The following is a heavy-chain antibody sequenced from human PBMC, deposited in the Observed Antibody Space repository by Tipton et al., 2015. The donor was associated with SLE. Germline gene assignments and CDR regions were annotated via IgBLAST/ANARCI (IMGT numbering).Heavy chain of an antibody. J-gene: IGHJ4*02. CDR1: SGSVSSGAYY. CDR2: VFSSGTT. V-gene: IGHV4-31*03. D-gene: IGHD7-27*01. Sequence: TLSLTCTVSSGSVSSGAYYWSWIRQHPGKGLEWIGYVFSSGTTYYNPSLQGRLSMSLDTSKNQFSLKLSSVTAADTAVYYCARDPNGGYGSFDYWGLGALVTVSS. CDR3: ARDPNGGYGSFDY.